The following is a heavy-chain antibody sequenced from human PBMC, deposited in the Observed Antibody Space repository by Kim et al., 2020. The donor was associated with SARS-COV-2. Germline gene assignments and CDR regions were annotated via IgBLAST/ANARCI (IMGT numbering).Heavy chain of an antibody. V-gene: IGHV1-3*01. CDR1: GFTFSGYA. J-gene: IGHJ5*02. D-gene: IGHD3-9*01. CDR2: INAGSGDT. Sequence: ASVKVSCKASGFTFSGYAIYWVRQAPGQRLEWMGWINAGSGDTKYSQKFQGRVTITTDTSASTAYMELSSLKSEDTAVYYCAREDYDILTGYRGGSILHWFDPWGQGTLVTVSS. CDR3: AREDYDILTGYRGGSILHWFDP.